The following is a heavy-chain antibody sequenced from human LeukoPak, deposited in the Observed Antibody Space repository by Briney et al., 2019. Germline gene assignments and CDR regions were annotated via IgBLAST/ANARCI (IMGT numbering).Heavy chain of an antibody. V-gene: IGHV4-30-2*01. CDR1: GGSISSGGYS. Sequence: SQTLSLTCAVSGGSISSGGYSWSWIRQPPGKGLEWIGYIYHSGSTYYNPSLKSRVTISVDRSKNQFSLKLSSVTAADTAVYYCASYDSSGSDAFDIWGQGTMVTVSS. CDR2: IYHSGST. CDR3: ASYDSSGSDAFDI. J-gene: IGHJ3*02. D-gene: IGHD3-22*01.